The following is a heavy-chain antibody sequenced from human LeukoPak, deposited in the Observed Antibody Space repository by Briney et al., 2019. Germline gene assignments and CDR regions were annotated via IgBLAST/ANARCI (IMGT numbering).Heavy chain of an antibody. V-gene: IGHV4-59*08. CDR2: IYYSGST. CDR1: GGSISSYY. CDR3: ARGLRYFDWLSHNWFDP. Sequence: PSQTLSLTCTVSGGSISSYYWSWIRQPPGEGLEWIGYIYYSGSTNYNPSLKCRVTISVDTSKNQFSLKLSSVTAADTAVYYCARGLRYFDWLSHNWFDPWGQGTLVTVSS. J-gene: IGHJ5*02. D-gene: IGHD3-9*01.